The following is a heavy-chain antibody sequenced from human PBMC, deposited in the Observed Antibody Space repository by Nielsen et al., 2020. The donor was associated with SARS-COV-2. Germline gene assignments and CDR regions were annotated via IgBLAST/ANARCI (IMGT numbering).Heavy chain of an antibody. CDR1: SGSFSDYY. Sequence: GSLRLSCAVYSGSFSDYYWSWIRQPPGKGLEWIGEINHSGSTNYNPSLRSRVTISVDTSKNQFSLKLYSVTAADTAAYYCARGRPVTDYWGQGTLVTVSS. CDR3: ARGRPVTDY. V-gene: IGHV4-34*01. CDR2: INHSGST. J-gene: IGHJ4*02. D-gene: IGHD4-17*01.